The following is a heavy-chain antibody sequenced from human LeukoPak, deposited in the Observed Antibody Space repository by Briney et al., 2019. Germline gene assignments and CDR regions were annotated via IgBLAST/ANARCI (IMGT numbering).Heavy chain of an antibody. D-gene: IGHD6-19*01. V-gene: IGHV1-18*01. J-gene: IGHJ3*01. Sequence: ASVKVSCKASGYTFTRYGISWVRQAPGQGLEWMGWISAYNGNTNYAQKLQGRVTMTTDTSTSTAYMELRSLRSDDTAVYYCATGFSSGWAVPFDYWGQGTMVTVSS. CDR3: ATGFSSGWAVPFDY. CDR1: GYTFTRYG. CDR2: ISAYNGNT.